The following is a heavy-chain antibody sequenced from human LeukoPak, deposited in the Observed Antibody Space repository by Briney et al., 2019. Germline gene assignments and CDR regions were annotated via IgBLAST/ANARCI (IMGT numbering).Heavy chain of an antibody. V-gene: IGHV3-30*02. Sequence: PGGSLRLSCAASGFIFSSYGIHWVRQPPGKGLEWVAFIRYDGSNKYYADSVKGRFTISRDDSKSTVYLQMNSLRAEDTAIYYCAKEPGAGVPGYYMDVRGKGTTVTVSS. CDR1: GFIFSSYG. CDR3: AKEPGAGVPGYYMDV. J-gene: IGHJ6*03. D-gene: IGHD2-2*01. CDR2: IRYDGSNK.